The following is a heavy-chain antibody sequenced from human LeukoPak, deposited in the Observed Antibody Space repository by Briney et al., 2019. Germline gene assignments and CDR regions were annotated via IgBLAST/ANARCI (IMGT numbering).Heavy chain of an antibody. D-gene: IGHD3-10*01. CDR1: GYTFTNYY. CDR3: ARDSAIYYGSDYYMDV. CDR2: INPGGRST. J-gene: IGHJ6*03. V-gene: IGHV1-46*01. Sequence: ASVKASCKASGYTFTNYYIHWVRQAPGQGLEWMGIINPGGRSTSYAQKFQGRVTMTRDTSISTAYMELSSLRSDDTAVYYCARDSAIYYGSDYYMDVWGKGTTVTISS.